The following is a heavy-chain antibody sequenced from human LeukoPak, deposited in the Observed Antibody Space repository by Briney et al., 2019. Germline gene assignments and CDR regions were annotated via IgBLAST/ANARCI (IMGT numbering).Heavy chain of an antibody. J-gene: IGHJ4*02. CDR3: ARDGRYFDWLLSDDY. V-gene: IGHV1-18*01. D-gene: IGHD3-9*01. Sequence: ASVKVSCKASGYTFTSYGISWVRQAPGQGLEWMGWISAYNGNTNYAQKLQGRVTMTTDTSTSTAYMELRSLRSDDTAVYYCARDGRYFDWLLSDDYWGQGTLVTVSS. CDR1: GYTFTSYG. CDR2: ISAYNGNT.